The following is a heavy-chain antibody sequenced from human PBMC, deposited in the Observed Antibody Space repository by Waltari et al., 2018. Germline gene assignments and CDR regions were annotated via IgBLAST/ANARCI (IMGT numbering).Heavy chain of an antibody. D-gene: IGHD4-4*01. J-gene: IGHJ5*02. Sequence: QVQLVESGGGVVQPGRSLRLSWAASGFTFSRYAMHWVRQAPGKGLEWVAVISYDGSNKYYADSVKGRFTISRDNSKNTLYLQMNSLRAEDTAVYYCARATAWGQGTLVTVSS. CDR3: ARATA. V-gene: IGHV3-30-3*01. CDR1: GFTFSRYA. CDR2: ISYDGSNK.